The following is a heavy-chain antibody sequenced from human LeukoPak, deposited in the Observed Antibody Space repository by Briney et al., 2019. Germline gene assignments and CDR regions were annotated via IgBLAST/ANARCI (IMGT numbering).Heavy chain of an antibody. CDR1: GFTVSSNY. D-gene: IGHD5-18*01. V-gene: IGHV3-9*01. CDR3: AKDLGPRIQGMDV. J-gene: IGHJ6*02. Sequence: GGSLRLSCAASGFTVSSNYMSWVRQAPGKGLEWVSGISWNSGSIGYADSVKGRFTISRDNAKNSLYLQMNSLRAEDTALYYCAKDLGPRIQGMDVWGQGTTVTVSS. CDR2: ISWNSGSI.